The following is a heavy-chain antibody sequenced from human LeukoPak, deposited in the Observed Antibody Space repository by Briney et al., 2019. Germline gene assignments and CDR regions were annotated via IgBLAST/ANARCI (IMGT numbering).Heavy chain of an antibody. CDR1: GDSVSSNSAA. CDR2: THYRSKWYN. Sequence: SQTLSLTCAISGDSVSSNSAAWNWIRQSPSRGLEWLGRTHYRSKWYNDYAVSVKSRITINPDTSKNQFSLQLNSVTPEDTAVYYCARDRGEPIAVAASWGYGWFDPWGQGTLVTVSS. D-gene: IGHD6-19*01. V-gene: IGHV6-1*01. CDR3: ARDRGEPIAVAASWGYGWFDP. J-gene: IGHJ5*02.